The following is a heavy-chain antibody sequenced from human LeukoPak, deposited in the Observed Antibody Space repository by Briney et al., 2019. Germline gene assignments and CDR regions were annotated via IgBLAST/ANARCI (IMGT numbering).Heavy chain of an antibody. CDR3: ATGLRYFDWLDAFDI. CDR2: VIPGLGIT. D-gene: IGHD3-9*01. Sequence: GASVKVSCKASGGTFSSYAIIWVRQAPGQGLEWMGRVIPGLGITNYAQRFQGRVTITADKSTSTAYMELSSPRSEDTAVYYCATGLRYFDWLDAFDIWGQGTMVTVSS. CDR1: GGTFSSYA. V-gene: IGHV1-69*04. J-gene: IGHJ3*02.